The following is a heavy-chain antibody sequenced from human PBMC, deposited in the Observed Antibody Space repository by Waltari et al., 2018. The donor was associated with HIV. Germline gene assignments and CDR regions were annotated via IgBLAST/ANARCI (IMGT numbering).Heavy chain of an antibody. V-gene: IGHV4-39*07. CDR1: GGPISSRDYY. CDR3: ARQWLALYFDY. CDR2: IFYSGNT. Sequence: QLQVQESGPGLVKPSEPLSLTCTVSGGPISSRDYYWGWLRQPPGKGLAWIGIIFYSGNTYSNPSLKSRVTISVDTSKSQFSLNLSSVTAADTAVYYCARQWLALYFDYWGQGTLVTVSS. J-gene: IGHJ4*02. D-gene: IGHD6-19*01.